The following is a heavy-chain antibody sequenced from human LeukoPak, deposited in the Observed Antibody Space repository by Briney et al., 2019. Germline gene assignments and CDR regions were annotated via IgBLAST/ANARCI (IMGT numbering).Heavy chain of an antibody. CDR2: INPNSGGT. CDR3: ARGPPTRQPLLYGTFDY. V-gene: IGHV1-2*02. CDR1: GYTFTGYY. D-gene: IGHD2-2*02. J-gene: IGHJ4*02. Sequence: ASVKVSCKASGYTFTGYYMHWVRQAPGQGLEWMGWINPNSGGTNYAQKFQGRVTMTRDTSISTAYMELSRLRSDDTAVYYCARGPPTRQPLLYGTFDYWGQGTLFTVSS.